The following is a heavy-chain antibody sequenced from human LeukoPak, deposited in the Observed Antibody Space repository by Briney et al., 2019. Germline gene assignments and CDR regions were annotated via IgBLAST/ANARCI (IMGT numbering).Heavy chain of an antibody. CDR3: ARDWGSIKVIADY. D-gene: IGHD7-27*01. Sequence: ASVKVSCKATGYTFTSYGISWVRQAPGQGLEWMGWISSNSDNTNYAQKLQGRITMTTDTSTSTAYMELRSLRSDDTALYFCARDWGSIKVIADYWGQGTLVTVSS. CDR2: ISSNSDNT. CDR1: GYTFTSYG. J-gene: IGHJ4*02. V-gene: IGHV1-18*01.